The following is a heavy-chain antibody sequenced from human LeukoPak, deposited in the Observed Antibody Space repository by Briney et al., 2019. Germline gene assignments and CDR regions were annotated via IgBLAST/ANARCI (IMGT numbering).Heavy chain of an antibody. CDR3: ARHSTYNHAFDI. V-gene: IGHV4-39*01. D-gene: IGHD1-14*01. CDR1: GGSIRSSSYY. J-gene: IGHJ3*02. CDR2: IYYSGSA. Sequence: SETLSLTCTVSGGSIRSSSYYWGWIRQPPGKGLEWIGTIYYSGSAYYNPSLESRVTISVDTSNNQFSLKLSSVTAADTSLYYCARHSTYNHAFDIWGQGTTVTVSS.